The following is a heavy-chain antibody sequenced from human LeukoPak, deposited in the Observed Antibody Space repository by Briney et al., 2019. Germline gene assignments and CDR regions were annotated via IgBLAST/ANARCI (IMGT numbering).Heavy chain of an antibody. Sequence: SETLSLTCTVSGGSISSSSYYWGWIRQPPGKGLEWIGEINHSGSTNYNPSLKSRVTISVDTSKNQFSLKLSSVTAADTAVYYCARGSSIHSGYYYGSGSYKNWFDPWGQGTLVTVSS. D-gene: IGHD3-10*01. CDR1: GGSISSSSYY. CDR3: ARGSSIHSGYYYGSGSYKNWFDP. J-gene: IGHJ5*02. CDR2: INHSGST. V-gene: IGHV4-39*07.